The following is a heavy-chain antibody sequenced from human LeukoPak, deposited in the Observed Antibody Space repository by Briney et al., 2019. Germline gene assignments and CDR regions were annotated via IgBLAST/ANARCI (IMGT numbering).Heavy chain of an antibody. CDR2: ISGSGGST. CDR3: AKDSHGMDV. Sequence: LGGSLRLSCAASGFTFSSYAMSWVRQAPGKGLEWVSSISGSGGSTYYADSVKGRFTISRENSKNTLYLQMNSLRAEDTAVYYCAKDSHGMDVWGQGTTVTVSS. CDR1: GFTFSSYA. J-gene: IGHJ6*02. V-gene: IGHV3-23*01.